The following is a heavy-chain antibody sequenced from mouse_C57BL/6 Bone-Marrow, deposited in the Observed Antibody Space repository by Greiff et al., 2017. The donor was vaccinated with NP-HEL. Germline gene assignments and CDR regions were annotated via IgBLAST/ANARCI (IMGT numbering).Heavy chain of an antibody. D-gene: IGHD1-1*01. J-gene: IGHJ1*03. Sequence: VQLQQSGAELVKPGASVKLSCKASGYTFTEYTIHWVKQRSGQGLEWIGWFYPGSGSIKYNEKFKDKATLTSDKSSSAVYMNLIKLTSEDSAVYFCARHGDYFGSSYGYFDVWGTGTTVTVSS. CDR3: ARHGDYFGSSYGYFDV. CDR2: FYPGSGSI. V-gene: IGHV1-62-2*01. CDR1: GYTFTEYT.